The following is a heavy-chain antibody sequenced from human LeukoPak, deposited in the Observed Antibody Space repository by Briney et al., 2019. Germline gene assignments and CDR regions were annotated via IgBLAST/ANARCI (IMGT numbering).Heavy chain of an antibody. Sequence: SQTLSLTCSVSGGSLSSGSDYWGWIRQPAGMGLEWLGRIYTSGSTNYNPSLKSRVTISVDTSKNQFSLKLTSVTAADTAVYYCARESLGPPYYFDYWGQGTLVTVSS. V-gene: IGHV4-61*02. CDR2: IYTSGST. CDR1: GGSLSSGSDY. CDR3: ARESLGPPYYFDY. D-gene: IGHD1-26*01. J-gene: IGHJ4*02.